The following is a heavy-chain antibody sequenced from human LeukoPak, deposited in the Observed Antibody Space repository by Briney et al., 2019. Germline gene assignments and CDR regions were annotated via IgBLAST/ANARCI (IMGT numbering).Heavy chain of an antibody. J-gene: IGHJ5*02. D-gene: IGHD3-3*01. CDR2: INHSGST. Sequence: SETLSLTCAVYGGSFSGYYWSWIRQPPGKGLEWIGEINHSGSTNYNPSLKSRVTISVDTSKNQFSLKLSSVTAADTAVYYCATGSGPPDNWFDPWGQGTLVTVSS. V-gene: IGHV4-34*01. CDR3: ATGSGPPDNWFDP. CDR1: GGSFSGYY.